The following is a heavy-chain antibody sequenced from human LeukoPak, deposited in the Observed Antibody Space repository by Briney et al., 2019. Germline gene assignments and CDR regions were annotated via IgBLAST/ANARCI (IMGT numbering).Heavy chain of an antibody. CDR1: GSIFTDYW. CDR3: AVVSGYSYGYVGLDY. V-gene: IGHV5-51*01. J-gene: IGHJ4*02. CDR2: IYPGDSDT. Sequence: GASLQISCKGSGSIFTDYWIGWVRQLPGKGLGWMGIIYPGDSDTIYSPSFQGQVTISADKYISTPYLQWSSLKASDTAMYYCAVVSGYSYGYVGLDYWGQGTLVTVSS. D-gene: IGHD5-18*01.